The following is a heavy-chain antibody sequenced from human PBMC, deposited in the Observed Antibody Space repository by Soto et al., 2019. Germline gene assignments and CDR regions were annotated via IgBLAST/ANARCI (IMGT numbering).Heavy chain of an antibody. J-gene: IGHJ4*02. D-gene: IGHD2-2*01. CDR3: APRLVPPAPFDY. CDR1: GFTFRRHA. V-gene: IGHV3-23*01. Sequence: EVQLLESGGGLVQPGASLRLSCAASGFTFRRHAMSWIRQAPGKGLEWVSGVTGDGGATYYADSVKGRFTISRDNSKNTLYLQMDSLRAEDTAVYYCAPRLVPPAPFDYWGQGSLVTVSS. CDR2: VTGDGGAT.